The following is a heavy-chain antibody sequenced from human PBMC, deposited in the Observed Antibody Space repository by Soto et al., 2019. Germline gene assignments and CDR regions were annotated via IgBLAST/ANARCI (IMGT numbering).Heavy chain of an antibody. Sequence: SETLSLTFPVSGGSVSSNSYYWSWFRQPPGKGLEWIGYIYYSGNTNYNPSLKSRVTISVDASKNQFSLRVNSVTAADTAVYYCARDNYDRVGIPWVDPWGQGTLVTFPS. CDR1: GGSVSSNSYY. V-gene: IGHV4-61*01. CDR2: IYYSGNT. J-gene: IGHJ5*02. D-gene: IGHD3-22*01. CDR3: ARDNYDRVGIPWVDP.